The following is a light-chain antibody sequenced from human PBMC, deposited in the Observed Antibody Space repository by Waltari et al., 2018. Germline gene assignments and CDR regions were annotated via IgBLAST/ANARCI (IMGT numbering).Light chain of an antibody. V-gene: IGKV3-11*01. CDR3: HQRFNWPPWT. J-gene: IGKJ1*01. CDR1: QRVSRS. Sequence: IVLTQSPATLSLSPGDRATLSCRASQRVSRSLSWYQQTPGQAPRLFIYDSSNRATGIPARFSGSGSGTDFTLTITSLEPEDFAVYYCHQRFNWPPWTFGQGTKVEIK. CDR2: DSS.